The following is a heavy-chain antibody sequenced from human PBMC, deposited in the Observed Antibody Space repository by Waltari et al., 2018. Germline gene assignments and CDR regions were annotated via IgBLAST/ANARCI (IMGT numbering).Heavy chain of an antibody. D-gene: IGHD1-26*01. CDR3: ARGPLLSKVDY. CDR1: GGSIDSGSYY. J-gene: IGHJ4*02. V-gene: IGHV4-61*02. CDR2: IYTSGST. Sequence: QVQLQESGQGLVKPSQTLSLTCTVSGGSIDSGSYYWSWLRQPAGKGLEWIGRIYTSGSTNYNPSLKSRVTISVDTSKNQFSLNLSSVTAADTAVYYCARGPLLSKVDYWGQGTLVTVSS.